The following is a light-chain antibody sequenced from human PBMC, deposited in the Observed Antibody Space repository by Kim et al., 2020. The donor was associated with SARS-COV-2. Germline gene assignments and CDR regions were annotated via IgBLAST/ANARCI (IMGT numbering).Light chain of an antibody. J-gene: IGKJ4*01. CDR1: QDISND. CDR3: QQYDNLPRN. Sequence: SGGERVKNNRQESQDISNDLNWYQQKQGKAPKRLIDDASNLETGVPSRFSGSGSGTDFTFNISSLQHEEIATYYCQQYDNLPRNFGGGTKVDIK. V-gene: IGKV1-33*01. CDR2: DAS.